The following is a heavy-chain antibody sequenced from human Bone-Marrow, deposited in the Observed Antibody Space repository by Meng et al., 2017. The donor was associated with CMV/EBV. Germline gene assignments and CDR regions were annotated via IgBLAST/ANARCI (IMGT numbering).Heavy chain of an antibody. CDR2: IYPGDYDT. Sequence: KVSCKGSGYSFTSYWIGWVRQMPGKGLEWMGIIYPGDYDTRYSPSFQGQVTLSADKAISTAYLQWSSLKASDTAMYYCARIGLLEYYFDYWGQGTRVTASS. CDR1: GYSFTSYW. V-gene: IGHV5-51*01. CDR3: ARIGLLEYYFDY. J-gene: IGHJ4*02. D-gene: IGHD2-15*01.